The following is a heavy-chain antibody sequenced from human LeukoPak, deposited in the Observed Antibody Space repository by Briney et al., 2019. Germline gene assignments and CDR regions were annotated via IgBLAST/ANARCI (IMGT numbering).Heavy chain of an antibody. CDR3: ARHKIRVYDFWSARPDFDY. Sequence: PSETLSLTCTVSGGSISSSSYYWGWIRQPPGKGLEWLGSIYYSGSTYYNPSLKSRVTISVDTSKNQFSLKLSSVTAADTAVYYCARHKIRVYDFWSARPDFDYWGQGTLVTVSS. D-gene: IGHD3-3*01. V-gene: IGHV4-39*01. J-gene: IGHJ4*02. CDR1: GGSISSSSYY. CDR2: IYYSGST.